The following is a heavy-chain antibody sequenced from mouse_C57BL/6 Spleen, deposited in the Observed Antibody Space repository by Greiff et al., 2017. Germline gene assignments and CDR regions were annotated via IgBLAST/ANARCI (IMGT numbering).Heavy chain of an antibody. CDR3: ARGGYDVRGFDY. V-gene: IGHV1-50*01. J-gene: IGHJ2*01. D-gene: IGHD2-2*01. CDR2: IDPSDSYT. CDR1: GYTFTSYW. Sequence: QVQLQQPGAELVKPGASVTLSCKASGYTFTSYWMQWVKQRPGQGLEWIGEIDPSDSYTNYNQKFKGKATLTVDTSTSTAYMQLSSLTSEDSAVYYCARGGYDVRGFDYWGQGTTLTVSS.